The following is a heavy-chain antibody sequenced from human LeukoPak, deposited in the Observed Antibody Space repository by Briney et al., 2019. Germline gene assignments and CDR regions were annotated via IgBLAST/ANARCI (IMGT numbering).Heavy chain of an antibody. D-gene: IGHD5-18*01. J-gene: IGHJ4*02. CDR3: ATYRQVLLPFES. V-gene: IGHV3-23*01. CDR2: IFPSGGEI. CDR1: GFTFSTFA. Sequence: GESLRLSCAASGFTFSTFAMIWVRQPPGKGLEWVSSIFPSGGEIHYADSVRGRFTISRDNSKSTLSLQMNSLRVEDTAIYYCATYRQVLLPFESWGQGTLVTVSS.